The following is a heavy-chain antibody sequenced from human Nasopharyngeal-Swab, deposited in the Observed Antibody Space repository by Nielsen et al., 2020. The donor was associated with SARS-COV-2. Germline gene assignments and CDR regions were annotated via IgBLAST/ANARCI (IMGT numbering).Heavy chain of an antibody. CDR2: INPNSGGT. J-gene: IGHJ4*02. CDR3: AASLPYDSSGYYS. V-gene: IGHV1-2*06. Sequence: WVRQAPGQRLEWMGRINPNSGGTNYAQKFQERVTITRDMSTSTAYMELSSLRSEDTAVYYCAASLPYDSSGYYSWGQGTLVTVSS. D-gene: IGHD3-22*01.